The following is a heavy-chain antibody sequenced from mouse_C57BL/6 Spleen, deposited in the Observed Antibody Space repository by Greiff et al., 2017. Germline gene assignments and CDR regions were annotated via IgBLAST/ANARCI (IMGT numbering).Heavy chain of an antibody. CDR2: ISDGGSYT. D-gene: IGHD1-1*01. CDR1: GFTFSSYA. Sequence: VMLVESGGGLVKPGGSLKLSCAASGFTFSSYAMSWVRQTPEKRLEWVATISDGGSYTYYPDNVKGRFTISRDNAKNNLYLQMSHLKSEDTAMYYCARDLITRGYFDVWGTGTTVTVSS. CDR3: ARDLITRGYFDV. J-gene: IGHJ1*03. V-gene: IGHV5-4*01.